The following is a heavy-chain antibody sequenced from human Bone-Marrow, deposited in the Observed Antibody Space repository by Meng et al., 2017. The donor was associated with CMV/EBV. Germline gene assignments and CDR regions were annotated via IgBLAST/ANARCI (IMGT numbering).Heavy chain of an antibody. CDR2: ISESGASK. Sequence: GGSLRLSCEVSGFTFRSYFMSWVRQAPGKGLEWVAVISESGASKYYADSVKGRFFISRDNSRDTLYLQMKNLRADDTAAYYCAKDETVGATSPFDYWGQGTLVTVSS. CDR1: GFTFRSYF. CDR3: AKDETVGATSPFDY. V-gene: IGHV3-23*01. D-gene: IGHD2-15*01. J-gene: IGHJ4*02.